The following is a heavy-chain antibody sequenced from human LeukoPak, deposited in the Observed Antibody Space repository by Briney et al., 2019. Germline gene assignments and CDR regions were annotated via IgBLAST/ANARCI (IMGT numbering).Heavy chain of an antibody. J-gene: IGHJ4*02. CDR1: GFNFSDYY. CDR3: ARIMLGLHMAAAGLDY. Sequence: GGSLRLPCAGSGFNFSDYYMSWIRQAPGKGLEWVSYISSSSSDTNYADSVKGRFTISRDNAKNSLYLQMNSLRAEDTAVYYCARIMLGLHMAAAGLDYWGQGTLVTVSS. CDR2: ISSSSSDT. V-gene: IGHV3-11*06. D-gene: IGHD6-13*01.